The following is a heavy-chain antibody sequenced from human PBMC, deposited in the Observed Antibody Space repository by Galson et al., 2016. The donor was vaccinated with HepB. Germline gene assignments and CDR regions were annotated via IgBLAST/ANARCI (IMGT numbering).Heavy chain of an antibody. CDR3: ARGNIDFTMVMVVYTGASYYFDY. J-gene: IGHJ4*02. CDR2: IHESGTT. V-gene: IGHV4-34*01. Sequence: ETLSLTCAVYGGSFSGHYWSWIRQSPGKGLEWIGEIHESGTTNYNPSLKTRVTMSRDTSKNQVSLKLGSVTAADTAVYYCARGNIDFTMVMVVYTGASYYFDYWGRGVLVTVSS. CDR1: GGSFSGHY. D-gene: IGHD3-22*01.